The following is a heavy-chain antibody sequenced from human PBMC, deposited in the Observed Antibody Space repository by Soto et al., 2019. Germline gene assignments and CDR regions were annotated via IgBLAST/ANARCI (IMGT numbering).Heavy chain of an antibody. Sequence: GGSLRLSSAASGFTFDDYGMSWVRQAPGKGLEWVSGINWNGGSTGYADSVKGRFTISRDNAKNSLYLQMNSLRAEDTALYHCARAYCSGGSCYRGGDAFDIWGQGTMVTVSS. D-gene: IGHD2-15*01. CDR1: GFTFDDYG. CDR2: INWNGGST. CDR3: ARAYCSGGSCYRGGDAFDI. V-gene: IGHV3-20*01. J-gene: IGHJ3*02.